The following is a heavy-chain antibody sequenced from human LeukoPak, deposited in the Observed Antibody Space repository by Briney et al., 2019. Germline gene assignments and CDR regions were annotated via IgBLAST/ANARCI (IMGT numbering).Heavy chain of an antibody. CDR3: ARASDYYDSSGYYFLGADDYFDY. D-gene: IGHD3-22*01. V-gene: IGHV3-7*01. J-gene: IGHJ4*02. CDR2: IKQEGSEK. Sequence: GGSLRLSCAASGFTFSSYWMSWVRQAPGKGLEWVANIKQEGSEKYYVDSVKGRFTISRDNAKNSLYLQMNSLRAEDTAVYYCARASDYYDSSGYYFLGADDYFDYWGQGTLVTVSS. CDR1: GFTFSSYW.